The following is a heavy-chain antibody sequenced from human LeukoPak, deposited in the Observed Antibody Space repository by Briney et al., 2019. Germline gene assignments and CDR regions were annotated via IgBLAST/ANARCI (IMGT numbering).Heavy chain of an antibody. Sequence: ASVKVSCKASGYTFTGYYMHWVRQAPGQGLEWMGWINPNSGGTNYAQKFQGRVTMTRDTSISTAYMELSRLRSDDTAVYYCAYDILTGYYSDNAFDIWVQGTMVTVSS. CDR1: GYTFTGYY. CDR2: INPNSGGT. D-gene: IGHD3-9*01. V-gene: IGHV1-2*02. CDR3: AYDILTGYYSDNAFDI. J-gene: IGHJ3*02.